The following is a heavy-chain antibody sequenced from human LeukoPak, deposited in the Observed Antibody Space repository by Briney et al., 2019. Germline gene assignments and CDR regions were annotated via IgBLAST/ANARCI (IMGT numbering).Heavy chain of an antibody. V-gene: IGHV3-53*01. CDR2: TYSGGNT. D-gene: IGHD1-14*01. J-gene: IGHJ3*02. CDR3: VRKNQDFNAAFDI. CDR1: GFTVSNNY. Sequence: SGGSLRLSCAASGFTVSNNYMSWVRQAPGKGLEWVSITYSGGNTNYAVSVKGRFTISRDTSQNTLSLQMNSLRAEDTAVYYCVRKNQDFNAAFDIWGQGTVVTVSS.